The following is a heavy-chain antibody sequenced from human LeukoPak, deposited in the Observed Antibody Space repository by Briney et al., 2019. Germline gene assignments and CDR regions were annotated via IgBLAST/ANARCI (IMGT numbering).Heavy chain of an antibody. CDR2: IYYSGST. CDR1: GGTISSYY. J-gene: IGHJ5*02. CDR3: ARVLPHYDSSGYYPSNWFAP. V-gene: IGHV4-59*12. Sequence: PSETLSLTCTVSGGTISSYYWSWIRQPPGKGLEWIGYIYYSGSTNYNPSLKSRVTISVATSKNQFSLKLSSVTAADTAVYYCARVLPHYDSSGYYPSNWFAPWGQGTLVTVSS. D-gene: IGHD3-22*01.